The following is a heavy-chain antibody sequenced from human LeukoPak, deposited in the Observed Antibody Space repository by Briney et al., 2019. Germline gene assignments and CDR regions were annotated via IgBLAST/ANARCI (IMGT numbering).Heavy chain of an antibody. Sequence: PSETLSLTCTASGYSISSGYYWGWIRQPPGKGLEWIGSIYHSGSTYYNPSLKSRVTISVDTSKNQFSLKLSSVTAADTAVYYCARAAVAGPIDYWGQGTLVTVSS. CDR3: ARAAVAGPIDY. CDR2: IYHSGST. J-gene: IGHJ4*02. V-gene: IGHV4-38-2*02. CDR1: GYSISSGYY. D-gene: IGHD6-19*01.